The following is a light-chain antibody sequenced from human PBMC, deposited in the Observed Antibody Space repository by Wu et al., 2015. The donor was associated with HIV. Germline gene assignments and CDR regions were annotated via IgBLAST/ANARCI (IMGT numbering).Light chain of an antibody. V-gene: IGKV3D-15*01. J-gene: IGKJ1*01. CDR3: QQYSTSRT. CDR2: GAS. Sequence: IVMTQSPATLSVFPGERATLSCRASQSISSKLAWYQQKPGQAPRLLIYGASSRATGIPDRFSGSGSGTDFTLTISRLEPEDFAVYYCQQYSTSRTFGQGTKVEIK. CDR1: QSISSK.